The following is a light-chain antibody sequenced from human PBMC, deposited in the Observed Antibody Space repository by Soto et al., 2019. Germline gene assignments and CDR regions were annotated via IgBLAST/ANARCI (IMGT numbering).Light chain of an antibody. CDR2: AAS. V-gene: IGKV1-9*01. CDR1: QGISSY. CDR3: QYLNSYPQ. J-gene: IGKJ4*01. Sequence: DIQLTQSPSFLSASVGDRVTITCRASQGISSYLAWYQQKPGKAPKLLIYAASTLQSGVPSRFSGSGFEAEIPLTICSPLPEDFATYYSQYLNSYPQVGGGT.